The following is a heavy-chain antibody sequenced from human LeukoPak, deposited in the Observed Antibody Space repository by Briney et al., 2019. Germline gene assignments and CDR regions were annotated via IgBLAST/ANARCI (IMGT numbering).Heavy chain of an antibody. CDR2: IYYSGST. CDR1: GDSISNYY. CDR3: ARLTYYGSGSYWYFDL. V-gene: IGHV4-59*08. J-gene: IGHJ2*01. Sequence: PSETLSLTCSVSGDSISNYYCNWIRQPPGKGLEWIGYIYYSGSTNYNPSLKSRVTISVDTSKNQFSLKLSSVTAADTAVYYCARLTYYGSGSYWYFDLWGRGTLVTVSS. D-gene: IGHD3-10*01.